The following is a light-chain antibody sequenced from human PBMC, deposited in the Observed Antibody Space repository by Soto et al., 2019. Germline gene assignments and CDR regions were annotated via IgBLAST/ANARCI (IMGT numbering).Light chain of an antibody. CDR3: QPAYTLPIT. J-gene: IGKJ5*01. CDR1: QGISNC. Sequence: DIQMTQSPSSVSASIGDRVTVTCRASQGISNCLAWYQQKPGKAPKFLISAASSLQSGVPSRVSGCGSGTAFTLTISSPQPEDFATYYCQPAYTLPITFGQGTRLEI. V-gene: IGKV1-12*01. CDR2: AAS.